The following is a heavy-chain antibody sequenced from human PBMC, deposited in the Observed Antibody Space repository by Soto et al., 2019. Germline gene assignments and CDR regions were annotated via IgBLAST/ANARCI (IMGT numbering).Heavy chain of an antibody. V-gene: IGHV4-30-2*01. CDR2: VHHTGST. J-gene: IGHJ5*02. CDR1: GASISGGGNS. CDR3: ARASVVVPAAMIGGKNWFDP. D-gene: IGHD2-2*01. Sequence: ASETLSLTCAVSGASISGGGNSWNWIRQPPGKGLEWIGYVHHTGSTYYTPSLKSRVTISLDRSKNQFSLKLSSVTAADTAVYYCARASVVVPAAMIGGKNWFDPWGQGTLVTVSS.